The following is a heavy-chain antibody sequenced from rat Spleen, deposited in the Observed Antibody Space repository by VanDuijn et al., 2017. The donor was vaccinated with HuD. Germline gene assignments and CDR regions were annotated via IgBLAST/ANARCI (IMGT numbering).Heavy chain of an antibody. CDR1: RFTFSDYY. CDR3: ARRHYGYTDYFDY. Sequence: EVQLVESDGGLVQPGRSLKLSCAASRFTFSDYYMAWVRQAPTKGLEWVATISYGDSSGHSSTYYRDSVKGRFTISRANAKSTLNLQMDSLRSEDTATYYCARRHYGYTDYFDYWGQGVMVTVSS. V-gene: IGHV5-29*01. J-gene: IGHJ2*01. CDR2: ISYGDSSGHSST. D-gene: IGHD1-9*01.